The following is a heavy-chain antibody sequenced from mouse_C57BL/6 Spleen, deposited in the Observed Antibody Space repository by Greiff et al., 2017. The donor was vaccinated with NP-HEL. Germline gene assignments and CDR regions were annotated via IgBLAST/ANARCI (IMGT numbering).Heavy chain of an antibody. CDR3: AREGGGHYFDY. V-gene: IGHV1-69*01. J-gene: IGHJ2*01. CDR2: IDPSDSYT. CDR1: GYTFTSYW. Sequence: VQLQQPGAELVMPGASVKLSCKASGYTFTSYWMHWVKQRPGQGLEWIGEIDPSDSYTNYNQKFKGKSTLTVDKSSSTAYMQLSSLTSEDSAVYYCAREGGGHYFDYWGQGTTLTVSS.